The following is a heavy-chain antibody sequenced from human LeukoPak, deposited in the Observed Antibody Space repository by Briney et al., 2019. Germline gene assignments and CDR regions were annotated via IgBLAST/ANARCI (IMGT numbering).Heavy chain of an antibody. CDR2: ISWNSGSI. D-gene: IGHD3-22*01. J-gene: IGHJ4*02. CDR1: GFTFDDYA. CDR3: ARYYYDSSGYYYFDY. V-gene: IGHV3-9*01. Sequence: GRSLRLSCAASGFTFDDYAMHWVRQAPGKGLEWVSGISWNSGSIGYADSVKGRFTISRDNAKNSLYLQMNSLRTEDTAVYSCARYYYDSSGYYYFDYWGQGTLVTVSS.